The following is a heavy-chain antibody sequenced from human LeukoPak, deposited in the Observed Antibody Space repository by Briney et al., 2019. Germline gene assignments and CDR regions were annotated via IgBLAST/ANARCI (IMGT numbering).Heavy chain of an antibody. CDR1: GDSIKNSSYY. CDR2: IYSSGSS. D-gene: IGHD3-3*01. CDR3: VRQSLISEWLLLGNFDS. J-gene: IGHJ4*02. V-gene: IGHV4-39*01. Sequence: SETLSLNCTVSGDSIKNSSYYWDWIRQPPGKGLEWIASIYSSGSSYQSPSLESRVTISVDTSKNQFSLKLRSVTAADSAVYFCVRQSLISEWLLLGNFDSWGQGTLVTVSS.